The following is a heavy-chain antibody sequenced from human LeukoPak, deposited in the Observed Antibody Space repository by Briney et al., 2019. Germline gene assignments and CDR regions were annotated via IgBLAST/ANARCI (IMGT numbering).Heavy chain of an antibody. CDR3: SRGKIAVAGGFDY. V-gene: IGHV1-46*03. CDR1: GYTFTSYY. D-gene: IGHD6-19*01. Sequence: ASVKVSCKASGYTFTSYYIHWVRQAPGQGLEWMGIINPSGGSTSYARKFQGRVTMTRDTSTSTVYMELSSLRSEGTAAYYCSRGKIAVAGGFDYWGQGALVTVSS. CDR2: INPSGGST. J-gene: IGHJ4*02.